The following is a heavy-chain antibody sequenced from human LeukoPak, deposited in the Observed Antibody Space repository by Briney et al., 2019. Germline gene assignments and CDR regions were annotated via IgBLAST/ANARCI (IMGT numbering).Heavy chain of an antibody. Sequence: GGSLRLSCAASGFTFSTNAMSWVRQAPGKGLEWVSAISGRTGSTYYSDSVKGRFTISRDNSKSTLYLQMDSLRAEDTAVYYCAKCGNSGCHLLDYWGQGTLVTVSS. D-gene: IGHD5-12*01. J-gene: IGHJ4*02. V-gene: IGHV3-23*01. CDR2: ISGRTGST. CDR3: AKCGNSGCHLLDY. CDR1: GFTFSTNA.